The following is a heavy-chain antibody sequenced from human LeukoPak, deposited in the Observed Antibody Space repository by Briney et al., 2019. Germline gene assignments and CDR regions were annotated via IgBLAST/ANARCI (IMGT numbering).Heavy chain of an antibody. Sequence: PSETLSLTCTVSGGSISSSSYYWGWIHQPPGKGLEWIGSIYYSGSTYYNPSLKSRVTISVDTSKNQFSLKLSSVTAADTAVYYCARLRRGYSYGYTSWGQGTLVTVSS. J-gene: IGHJ4*02. V-gene: IGHV4-39*01. D-gene: IGHD5-18*01. CDR1: GGSISSSSYY. CDR3: ARLRRGYSYGYTS. CDR2: IYYSGST.